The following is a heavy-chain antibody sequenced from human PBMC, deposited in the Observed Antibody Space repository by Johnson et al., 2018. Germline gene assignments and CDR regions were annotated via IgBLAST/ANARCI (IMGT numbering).Heavy chain of an antibody. CDR3: ARTHGSGGVRSNNGRDV. Sequence: QVQLVQSGGGLVRPGGSLRLSCAASGFPFSDYYMSWVRQAPGKGLEWVSYISSSGKTIHYADSVKGRLTISRDNANNSLYLQMNSLRAEDTAVYYCARTHGSGGVRSNNGRDVWGQGTPVTVSS. CDR1: GFPFSDYY. V-gene: IGHV3-11*04. D-gene: IGHD3-10*01. J-gene: IGHJ6*02. CDR2: ISSSGKTI.